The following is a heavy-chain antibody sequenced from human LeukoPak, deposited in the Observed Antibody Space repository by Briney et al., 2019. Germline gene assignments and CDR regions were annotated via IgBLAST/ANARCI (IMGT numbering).Heavy chain of an antibody. CDR1: GGTFSSYT. D-gene: IGHD1-26*01. CDR2: IIPILGIA. Sequence: SVNVSCTASGGTFSSYTISWVRQAPGQGLEWMGRIIPILGIANYAQKFQGRVTITADKSTSTAYMELSSLRSEDTAVYYCARVGASTTLDYWGQGTLVTVSS. V-gene: IGHV1-69*02. CDR3: ARVGASTTLDY. J-gene: IGHJ4*02.